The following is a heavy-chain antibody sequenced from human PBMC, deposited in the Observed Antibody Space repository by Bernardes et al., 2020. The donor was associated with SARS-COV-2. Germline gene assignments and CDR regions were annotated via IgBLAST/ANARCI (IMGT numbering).Heavy chain of an antibody. CDR3: ARDVLVATIGVPRHYYYYGMDV. Sequence: SQTLSLTCTVSGGSISSGGYYWSWIRQHPGKGLEWIGYTYYSGSTHYNPSPKSRVTISVDTSKNQFSLTLSSVTAADTAAYYCARDVLVATIGVPRHYYYYGMDVWGQETTVTVSS. J-gene: IGHJ6*02. D-gene: IGHD5-12*01. V-gene: IGHV4-31*03. CDR2: TYYSGST. CDR1: GGSISSGGYY.